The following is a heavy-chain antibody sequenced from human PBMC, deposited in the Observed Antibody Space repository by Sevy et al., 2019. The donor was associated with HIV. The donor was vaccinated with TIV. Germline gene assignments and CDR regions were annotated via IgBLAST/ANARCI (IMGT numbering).Heavy chain of an antibody. CDR1: GFTFSKYG. J-gene: IGHJ4*02. CDR3: AKVKIAAVPGSGDFDY. D-gene: IGHD6-19*01. V-gene: IGHV3-23*01. Sequence: GGSLRLSCAASGFTFSKYGMYWVRQAPGKGLEWVSFISSSAISTYYADSVKGRFTISRDNSKNTLFLQMNRLRAEDTAVYYCAKVKIAAVPGSGDFDYWGQRTLVTVSS. CDR2: ISSSAIST.